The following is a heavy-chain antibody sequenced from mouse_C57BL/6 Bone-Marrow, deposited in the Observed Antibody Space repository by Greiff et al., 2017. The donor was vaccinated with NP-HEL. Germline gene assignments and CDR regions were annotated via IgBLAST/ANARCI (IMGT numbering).Heavy chain of an antibody. V-gene: IGHV1-22*01. Sequence: VQLQQSGPELVKPGASVKMSCKASGYTFTDYNMHWVKQSHGKSLEWIGDINPNNGGTSYNQKFKGKATLTVNKSSSTAYMELHSLTSEESAVYYCARSGNSVFEYWGQGTTLTVSS. CDR1: GYTFTDYN. D-gene: IGHD3-2*02. J-gene: IGHJ2*01. CDR3: ARSGNSVFEY. CDR2: INPNNGGT.